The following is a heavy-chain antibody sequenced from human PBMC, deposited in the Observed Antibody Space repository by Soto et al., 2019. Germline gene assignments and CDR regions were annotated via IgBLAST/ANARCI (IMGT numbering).Heavy chain of an antibody. V-gene: IGHV4-59*01. CDR2: IYFRGTT. CDR3: ARMNYYDTSGYPFDY. J-gene: IGHJ4*02. CDR1: GDSISSYY. D-gene: IGHD3-22*01. Sequence: SETLSLTCAVSGDSISSYYWSWIRQPPGKGLEWIGYIYFRGTTNYNPSLKSRVTMSADTSKNQSSLKLNSVTAADTAVYYCARMNYYDTSGYPFDYWGQGMMVTVSS.